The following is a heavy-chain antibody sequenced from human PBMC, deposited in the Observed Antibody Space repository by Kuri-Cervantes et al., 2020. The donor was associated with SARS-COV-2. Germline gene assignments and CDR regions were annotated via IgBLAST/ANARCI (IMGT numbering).Heavy chain of an antibody. D-gene: IGHD4-23*01. CDR2: ISAYNGNT. CDR1: GYTFTSYG. Sequence: ASVKVSCKASGYTFTSYGISWVRQAPGQGLEWMGWISAYNGNTNYAQKLQGRVTMTTDTSTSTAYMELRSLRSFDTAVYYCARSHTLYGGNSSPWDYWGQGTLVTAS. J-gene: IGHJ4*02. CDR3: ARSHTLYGGNSSPWDY. V-gene: IGHV1-18*01.